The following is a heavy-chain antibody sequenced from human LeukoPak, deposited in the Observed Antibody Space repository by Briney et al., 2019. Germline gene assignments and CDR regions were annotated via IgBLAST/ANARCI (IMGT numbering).Heavy chain of an antibody. CDR3: ARHAWYNGYDRYFDL. D-gene: IGHD5-12*01. V-gene: IGHV4-4*09. Sequence: SETLSLTCTVSGGSISGYYWSWLRQPPGKGLEWIGYIYTSGSSNYKPSLKSRVTISVDTSNNQFSLKLSSVTAADSAVYYCARHAWYNGYDRYFDLLGRGTLVTVSS. CDR2: IYTSGSS. J-gene: IGHJ2*01. CDR1: GGSISGYY.